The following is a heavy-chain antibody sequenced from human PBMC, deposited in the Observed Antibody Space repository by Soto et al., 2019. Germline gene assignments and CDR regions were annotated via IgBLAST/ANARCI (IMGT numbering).Heavy chain of an antibody. CDR3: ARAEAYYDSSGYYPYYFDY. V-gene: IGHV4-59*01. D-gene: IGHD3-22*01. J-gene: IGHJ4*02. CDR2: IYYSGST. CDR1: GGSISSYY. Sequence: SETLSLTCTVSGGSISSYYWSWIRQPPGKGLEWIGYIYYSGSTNYNPSLKSRVTISVDTSKNQFSLKLSSVTAADTAVYYCARAEAYYDSSGYYPYYFDYWGQGTLVTVSS.